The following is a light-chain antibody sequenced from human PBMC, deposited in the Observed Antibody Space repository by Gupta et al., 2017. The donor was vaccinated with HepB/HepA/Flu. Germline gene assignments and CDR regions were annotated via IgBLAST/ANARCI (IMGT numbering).Light chain of an antibody. CDR3: QQSYSTSCS. Sequence: DIQMTQSPSSLSASVGDRVTITCRASQSISSYLNWYQQKPGKAPKLLIYAASSLQSGVPSRFSGSGSWTDFTLTISRRQPEDFATYYCQQSYSTSCSFGEGTKLEIK. CDR1: QSISSY. J-gene: IGKJ2*04. CDR2: AAS. V-gene: IGKV1-39*01.